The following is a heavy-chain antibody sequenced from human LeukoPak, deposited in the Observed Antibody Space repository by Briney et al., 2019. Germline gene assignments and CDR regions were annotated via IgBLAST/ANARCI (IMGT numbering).Heavy chain of an antibody. CDR2: IYNNEST. Sequence: PSETLSLTCTVSGDAVYYWNWIRQPAGKGLEWIGRIYNNESTWSNPSLKSRVSMSIDTSKNQFSLKLSSVTAADTAMYYCARDNSVRDEAWWFHPWGQGTLVTVSS. J-gene: IGHJ5*02. V-gene: IGHV4-4*07. CDR1: GDAVYY. CDR3: ARDNSVRDEAWWFHP. D-gene: IGHD5-24*01.